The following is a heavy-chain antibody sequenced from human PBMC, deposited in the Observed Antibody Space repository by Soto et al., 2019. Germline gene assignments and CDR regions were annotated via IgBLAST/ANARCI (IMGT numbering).Heavy chain of an antibody. CDR2: ISSSSSYI. CDR3: VRDRIAAAGQDWFDP. Sequence: EVQLVESGGGLVKPGGSLRLSCAASGFTFSSYSMNWVRQAPGKGLEWVSSISSSSSYIYYADSVKGRFTISRDNAKNSLYLQMNSLRAEDTAVYYCVRDRIAAAGQDWFDPWGQGTLVTVSS. CDR1: GFTFSSYS. V-gene: IGHV3-21*01. J-gene: IGHJ5*02. D-gene: IGHD6-13*01.